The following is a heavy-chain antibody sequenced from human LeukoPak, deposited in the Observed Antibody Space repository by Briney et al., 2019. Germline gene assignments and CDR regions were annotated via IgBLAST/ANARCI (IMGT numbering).Heavy chain of an antibody. V-gene: IGHV4-38-2*02. J-gene: IGHJ1*01. CDR3: ARDAFGYDYVWGSYRWEN. D-gene: IGHD3-16*02. CDR2: IYYSGST. Sequence: SETLPLTCTVSGYSISSGFHWGWIRQPPGKGLEWIGSIYYSGSTYYNPSLKSRVTISIDTSKNQFSLKLRSVTAADTAVYYCARDAFGYDYVWGSYRWENWGQGTLVTVSS. CDR1: GYSISSGFH.